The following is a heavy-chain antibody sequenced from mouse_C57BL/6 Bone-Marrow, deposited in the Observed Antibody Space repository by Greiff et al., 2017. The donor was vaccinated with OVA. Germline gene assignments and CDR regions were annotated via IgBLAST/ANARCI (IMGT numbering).Heavy chain of an antibody. V-gene: IGHV3-6*01. CDR2: ISYDGSN. CDR3: ARDGYWSWFAY. CDR1: GYSITSGYY. J-gene: IGHJ3*01. Sequence: EVKLVESGPGLVKPSQSLSLTYSVTGYSITSGYYWNWIRQFPGNKLEWMGYISYDGSNNYNPSLKNRISITRDTSKNQFFLKLNSVTTEDTATYYCARDGYWSWFAYWGQGTLVTVSA. D-gene: IGHD2-3*01.